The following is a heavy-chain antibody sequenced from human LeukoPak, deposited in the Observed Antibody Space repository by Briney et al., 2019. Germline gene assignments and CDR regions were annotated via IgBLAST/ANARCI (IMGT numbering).Heavy chain of an antibody. CDR2: INHSGST. Sequence: MPSETLSLTCTVSGGSISSSSYYWGWIRQPPGKGVEWIGEINHSGSTNYNPSLKSRVTISVDTSKNQFSLKLSSVTAADTAVYYCALSDLTGYYSAFDYWGQGTLVTVSS. CDR3: ALSDLTGYYSAFDY. D-gene: IGHD3-9*01. J-gene: IGHJ4*02. V-gene: IGHV4-39*07. CDR1: GGSISSSSYY.